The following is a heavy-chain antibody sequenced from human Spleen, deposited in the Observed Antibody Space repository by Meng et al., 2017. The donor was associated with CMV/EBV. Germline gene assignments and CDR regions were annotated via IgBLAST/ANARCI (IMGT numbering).Heavy chain of an antibody. CDR3: AREGWGDAFDI. CDR2: INSDGSNT. V-gene: IGHV3-74*01. J-gene: IGHJ3*02. Sequence: GGSLRLSCAASGFTYSNYWMHWVRQGPGKGLVWVSRINSDGSNTRYADSVKGRFTISRDNAKNTLYRQMNSLRAEDTAVYYCAREGWGDAFDIWGQGTMVTVSS. D-gene: IGHD3-10*01. CDR1: GFTYSNYW.